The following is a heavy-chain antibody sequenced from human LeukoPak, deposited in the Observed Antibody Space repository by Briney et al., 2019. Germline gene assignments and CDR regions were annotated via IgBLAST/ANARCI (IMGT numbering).Heavy chain of an antibody. J-gene: IGHJ4*02. CDR2: IIPIFGTA. D-gene: IGHD6-13*01. CDR1: GGTFSSYA. CDR3: ASRRSSSWYEDY. V-gene: IGHV1-69*05. Sequence: SVKVSCKASGGTFSSYAISWVRQAPGQGLEWMGGIIPIFGTANYAQKFQGRVTITTDESTSTAYMELSNLRSEDTAVYYCASRRSSSWYEDYWGQGTLVTVSS.